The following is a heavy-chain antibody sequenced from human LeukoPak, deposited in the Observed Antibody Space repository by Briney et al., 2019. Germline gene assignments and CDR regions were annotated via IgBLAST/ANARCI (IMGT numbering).Heavy chain of an antibody. Sequence: SETLSLTCIVSGDSISYFYWSWIRQAAGKGLDWIGRFSSSGTTDYNASLKSRVTMSVDTSKNQLSLKLSAVTAADTAVYYCARDRTYYDEAFDIWGQGTMVTVSS. J-gene: IGHJ3*02. CDR3: ARDRTYYDEAFDI. CDR2: FSSSGTT. D-gene: IGHD3-22*01. V-gene: IGHV4-4*07. CDR1: GDSISYFY.